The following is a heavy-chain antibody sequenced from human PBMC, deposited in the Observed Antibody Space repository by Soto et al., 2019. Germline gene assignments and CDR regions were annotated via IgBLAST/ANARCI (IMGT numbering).Heavy chain of an antibody. D-gene: IGHD3-22*01. Sequence: SEPLSLTCTVAGGSICRGDYYWSWIRQPPGKGLEWIGYIYYSGSTYYNPSLKSRVTISVDTSKNQFSLKLSSVTAADTAVYYCARDLPYYDSSGLFDYWGQGTLVTVSS. CDR1: GGSICRGDYY. V-gene: IGHV4-30-4*01. CDR3: ARDLPYYDSSGLFDY. J-gene: IGHJ4*02. CDR2: IYYSGST.